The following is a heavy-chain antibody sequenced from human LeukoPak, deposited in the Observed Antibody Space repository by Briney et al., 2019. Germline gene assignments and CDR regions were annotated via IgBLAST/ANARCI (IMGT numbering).Heavy chain of an antibody. CDR2: TSAGGDIT. CDR3: ASSGSYRFDY. CDR1: GFTFSDHA. J-gene: IGHJ4*02. V-gene: IGHV3-23*01. Sequence: GGSLRLSCAASGFTFSDHAMTWVRQTPGKGLESVSSTSAGGDITHYAESVKGRFTISRDNAKNSLYLQMNSLRDEDTAVYYCASSGSYRFDYWGQGTLVTVSS. D-gene: IGHD1-26*01.